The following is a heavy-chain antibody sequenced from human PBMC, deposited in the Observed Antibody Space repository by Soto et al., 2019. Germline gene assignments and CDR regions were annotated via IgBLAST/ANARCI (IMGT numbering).Heavy chain of an antibody. D-gene: IGHD2-15*01. V-gene: IGHV3-48*02. CDR3: ARASVVREGFDY. CDR1: GFTFSSYT. Sequence: EVQLVESGGGLVQPGGSLRLSCVASGFTFSSYTMNWVRQAPGKGLEWISHISSSSSTIYYADSVKGRFTISRDNAKNSLFLQMNSLRDEDTGVYYCARASVVREGFDYWGQGTLVTVSS. J-gene: IGHJ4*02. CDR2: ISSSSSTI.